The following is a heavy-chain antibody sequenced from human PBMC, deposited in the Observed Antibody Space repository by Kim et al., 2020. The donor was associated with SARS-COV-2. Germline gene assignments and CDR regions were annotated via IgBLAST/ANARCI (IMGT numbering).Heavy chain of an antibody. CDR3: ARAIRLFYYSGMDV. CDR1: GFTFSSFS. CDR2: ISSGGSTF. Sequence: GGSLRLSCAASGFTFSSFSMNWVRQAPGKGLEWISYISSGGSTFYYADSLRARFTISRDNAKNSLYLQVLGLRAEDTGVYYCARAIRLFYYSGMDVWG. D-gene: IGHD2-21*01. J-gene: IGHJ6*02. V-gene: IGHV3-48*04.